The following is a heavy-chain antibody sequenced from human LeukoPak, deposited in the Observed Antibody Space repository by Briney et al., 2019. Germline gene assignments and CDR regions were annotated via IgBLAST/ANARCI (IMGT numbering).Heavy chain of an antibody. Sequence: GESLKTCFKGSGYSFTSYWIGWVCQMPGKGLEWMGIIYPGDSDTRYSPSFEGQVTISADKSISTAYLQWSSLKASDTAMYYCARRTTVTTWHWFDPWGQGTPVTVSS. CDR1: GYSFTSYW. CDR2: IYPGDSDT. D-gene: IGHD4-17*01. J-gene: IGHJ5*02. CDR3: ARRTTVTTWHWFDP. V-gene: IGHV5-51*01.